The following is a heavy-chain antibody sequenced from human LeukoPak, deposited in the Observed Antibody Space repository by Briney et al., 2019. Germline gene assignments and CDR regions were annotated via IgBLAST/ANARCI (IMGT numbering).Heavy chain of an antibody. Sequence: GGSLRLSCVASGLPIGDFAMRWVRQAPGQGLEWVSLISGDGVSTFFADSVKGRFSISRDNSKNSLFLEMSSLRTEDTAMYYCARESGKFDYWGQGTLVAVSS. V-gene: IGHV3-43*02. CDR2: ISGDGVST. J-gene: IGHJ4*02. CDR1: GLPIGDFA. CDR3: ARESGKFDY.